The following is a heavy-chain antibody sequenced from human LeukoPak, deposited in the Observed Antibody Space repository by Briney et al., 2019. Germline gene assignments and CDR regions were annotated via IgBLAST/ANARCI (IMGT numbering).Heavy chain of an antibody. CDR3: ARPQATAAGYYFDS. J-gene: IGHJ4*02. Sequence: ASVTVSFKASGYTFTNYGFSWVRQAPGQGLEGVGWINPYSGDTDYAQNLRGRVTLTTDTSTSTAYMELRSLRSDDSAVYYCARPQATAAGYYFDSWGQGTLVSVSS. CDR2: INPYSGDT. V-gene: IGHV1-18*01. D-gene: IGHD6-13*01. CDR1: GYTFTNYG.